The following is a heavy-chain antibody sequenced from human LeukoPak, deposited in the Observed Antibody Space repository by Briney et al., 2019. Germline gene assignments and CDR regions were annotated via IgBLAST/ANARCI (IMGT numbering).Heavy chain of an antibody. V-gene: IGHV4-59*01. Sequence: SSETLSLTCTVSGGSISSYYWSWIRQPPGKGLEWIGYIYYSGSTNYNPSLKSRVTISVDTSKNQFSLKLSSVTAADTAVYYCARGGYYDSSGYYHHYMDVWGKGTTVTVSS. D-gene: IGHD3-22*01. CDR3: ARGGYYDSSGYYHHYMDV. J-gene: IGHJ6*03. CDR2: IYYSGST. CDR1: GGSISSYY.